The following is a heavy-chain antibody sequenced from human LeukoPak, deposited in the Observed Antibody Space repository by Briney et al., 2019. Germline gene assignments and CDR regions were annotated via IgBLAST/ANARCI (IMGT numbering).Heavy chain of an antibody. CDR3: ARAAPLHITMIVVTSPDDAFDI. V-gene: IGHV3-21*04. D-gene: IGHD3-22*01. CDR2: ISSSSSYI. Sequence: PGGSLRLSCAASGFSLSSYSMNWVRQAPGKGLEWVSFISSSSSYIYYADSVKGRFTISRDNAKNSLYLQMNSLKADDTAVYYCARAAPLHITMIVVTSPDDAFDIWGQGTMVTVSS. J-gene: IGHJ3*02. CDR1: GFSLSSYS.